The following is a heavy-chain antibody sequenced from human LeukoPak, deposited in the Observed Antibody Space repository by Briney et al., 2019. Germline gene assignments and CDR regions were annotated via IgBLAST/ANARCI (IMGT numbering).Heavy chain of an antibody. CDR2: IYHGGNT. V-gene: IGHV4-38-2*02. Sequence: PSETLSLTCTVSVYSISSGHYWGWIRPPPGKGLEWIGSIYHGGNTYYNPSLKSRVTISLDTSKNQFSLKLSSVTAADTAVYYCARMYSSGWYDDSWGQGTLVTVSS. D-gene: IGHD6-19*01. CDR3: ARMYSSGWYDDS. CDR1: VYSISSGHY. J-gene: IGHJ5*01.